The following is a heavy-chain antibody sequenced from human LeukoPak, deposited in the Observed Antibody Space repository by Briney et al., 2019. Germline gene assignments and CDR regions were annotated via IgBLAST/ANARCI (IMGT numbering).Heavy chain of an antibody. V-gene: IGHV3-23*01. J-gene: IGHJ3*02. Sequence: GGSLRPSCAASGFTFSSYAMSWVRQAPGKGPEWVSAISGSGGSTYYADSVKGRFTIPRDNSKNTLYLQMNSLRAEDTAVYYCAKVATGKKAQDAFDIWGQGTMVTVSS. CDR3: AKVATGKKAQDAFDI. D-gene: IGHD1-1*01. CDR2: ISGSGGST. CDR1: GFTFSSYA.